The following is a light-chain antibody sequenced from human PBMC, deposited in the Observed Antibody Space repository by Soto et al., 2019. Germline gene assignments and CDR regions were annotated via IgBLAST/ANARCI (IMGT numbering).Light chain of an antibody. CDR3: SSYTSSSTPVV. CDR1: SSDIGGYNY. CDR2: EVT. Sequence: QSVLTQPASVSGSPGQSITISCTGTSSDIGGYNYVSWYQQHPGKAPKLMIHEVTNRPSGVSNRFSGSKSGNTASLTISGLRAEDEADYYCSSYTSSSTPVVFGGGTKLTVL. V-gene: IGLV2-14*01. J-gene: IGLJ2*01.